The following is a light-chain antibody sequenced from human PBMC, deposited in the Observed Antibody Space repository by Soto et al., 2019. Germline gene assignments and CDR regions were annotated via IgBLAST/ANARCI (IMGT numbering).Light chain of an antibody. CDR2: AAS. CDR1: QSISSY. Sequence: DIQMTQSPSSLSASVGDRVTITCRASQSISSYLNWYQQKPGKAPKLLIYAASSLQSGVPSRFSGSGSGTDFTLTSSSLQPEDVATYYCQQSYSTPRTFGQGTKLQIK. J-gene: IGKJ2*01. V-gene: IGKV1-39*01. CDR3: QQSYSTPRT.